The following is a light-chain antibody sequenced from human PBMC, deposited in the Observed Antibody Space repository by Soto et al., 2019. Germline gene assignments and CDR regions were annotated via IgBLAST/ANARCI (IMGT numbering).Light chain of an antibody. CDR2: GNN. J-gene: IGLJ1*01. Sequence: QSVLTQPPSVSGTPGQRVTISCSGGGSNIGSNTVNWFQHLPGTAPKLLIYGNNQRPSGVLDRFSGSKPGTSASLAISGLQSADEADYYCAAWDDSLNGYVFGTGTKLTVL. V-gene: IGLV1-44*01. CDR1: GSNIGSNT. CDR3: AAWDDSLNGYV.